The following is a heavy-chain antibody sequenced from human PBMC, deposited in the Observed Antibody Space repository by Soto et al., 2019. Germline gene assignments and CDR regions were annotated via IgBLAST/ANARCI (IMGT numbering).Heavy chain of an antibody. CDR1: GFTFSDYY. J-gene: IGHJ6*02. D-gene: IGHD3-3*01. V-gene: IGHV3-11*06. CDR3: ARDLVQGNVLRCLEWSTRNYYYGMDV. CDR2: ISSSSSYT. Sequence: GGSLRLSCAASGFTFSDYYMSWIRQAPGKGLEWVSYISSSSSYTNYADSVKGRFTISRDNAKNSLYLQMNSLRAEDTAVYYCARDLVQGNVLRCLEWSTRNYYYGMDVWGQGTTVTVSS.